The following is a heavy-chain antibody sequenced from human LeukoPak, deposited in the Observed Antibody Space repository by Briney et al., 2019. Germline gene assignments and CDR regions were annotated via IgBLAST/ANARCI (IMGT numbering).Heavy chain of an antibody. CDR3: AGAFPDSSRYIGPLDH. Sequence: PSETLSLTCAVSGGSISSYYWSWIRQPPGKGLEFIGHIYYGGSTNYNPSLKSRVTISVDTFKKQFSLNLSSVTAADTAVYYCAGAFPDSSRYIGPLDHWGQGTLVTVSP. J-gene: IGHJ4*02. D-gene: IGHD3-22*01. CDR2: IYYGGST. V-gene: IGHV4-59*01. CDR1: GGSISSYY.